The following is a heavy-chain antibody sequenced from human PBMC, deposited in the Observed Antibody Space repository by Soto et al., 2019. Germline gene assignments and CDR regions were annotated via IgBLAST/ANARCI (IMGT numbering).Heavy chain of an antibody. CDR3: AQSVYNWNAGFFDY. V-gene: IGHV3-30*18. CDR1: GFTFSTYG. J-gene: IGHJ4*02. D-gene: IGHD1-1*01. CDR2: ISYDGNNK. Sequence: QVQLVESGGGVVQPGRSLRLSCAASGFTFSTYGMHWVRQAPGKGLEWVAVISYDGNNKYYADSVKGRFTISRDNSKNTLYLQMSSLRAEDTAVYYCAQSVYNWNAGFFDYWGQGTLVTVSS.